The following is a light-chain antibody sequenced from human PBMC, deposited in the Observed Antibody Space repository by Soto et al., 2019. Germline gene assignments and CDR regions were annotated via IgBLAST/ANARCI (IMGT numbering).Light chain of an antibody. CDR2: LNSAGSH. CDR3: QNWGTGIQV. Sequence: QLVLTQSPSASASLGDSVKLTCTLSSGHSSDAIALHQQHPEKGPRYLMKLNSAGSHSKGDGIPYRFSGSSSGAERYLTIASLHSEDEDDYCCQNWGTGIQVFGGGTQLTVL. CDR1: SGHSSDA. J-gene: IGLJ2*01. V-gene: IGLV4-69*01.